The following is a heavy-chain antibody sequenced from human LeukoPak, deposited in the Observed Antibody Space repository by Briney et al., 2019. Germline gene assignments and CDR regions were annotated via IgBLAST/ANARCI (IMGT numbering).Heavy chain of an antibody. D-gene: IGHD6-13*01. V-gene: IGHV3-43*01. Sequence: PGGSLRLSCAASGLTFDDYSMHWVRQAPGKGLEWVSLISRDGDNTYYADSVKGRFTISRDNSKNSLYLQMNSLRTEDTSFYYCSKASSSWSELEYWGQGTLVTVSS. CDR2: ISRDGDNT. J-gene: IGHJ4*02. CDR3: SKASSSWSELEY. CDR1: GLTFDDYS.